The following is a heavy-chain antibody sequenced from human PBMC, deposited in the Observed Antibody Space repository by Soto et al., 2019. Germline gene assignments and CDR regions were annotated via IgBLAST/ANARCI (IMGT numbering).Heavy chain of an antibody. J-gene: IGHJ6*03. CDR1: GYTLTELS. CDR3: ATLSRNYDFWSGSPDYYYYMDV. CDR2: FDPEDGET. Sequence: ASVKVSSKVSGYTLTELSMHWVRQAPGKGLEWMGGFDPEDGETIYAQKFQGRVTMTEDTSTDTAYMELSSLRSEDTAVYYCATLSRNYDFWSGSPDYYYYMDVWGKGTTVTVSS. V-gene: IGHV1-24*01. D-gene: IGHD3-3*01.